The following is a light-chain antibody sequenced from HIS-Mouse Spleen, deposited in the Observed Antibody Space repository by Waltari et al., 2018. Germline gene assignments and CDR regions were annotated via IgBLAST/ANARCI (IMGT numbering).Light chain of an antibody. CDR2: DDS. CDR3: QVWDSSSDHVV. V-gene: IGLV3-21*03. J-gene: IGLJ2*01. CDR1: NIGRKS. Sequence: SYVLTQPPSGSVAPGKPARITFGGNNIGRKSVHWYQQKPGQAPVLVVYDDSDRPSGIPERFSGSNSGNTATLTISRVEAGDEADYYCQVWDSSSDHVVFGGGTKLTVL.